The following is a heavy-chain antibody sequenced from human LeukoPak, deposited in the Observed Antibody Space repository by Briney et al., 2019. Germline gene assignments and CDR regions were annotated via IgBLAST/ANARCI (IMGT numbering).Heavy chain of an antibody. D-gene: IGHD1-26*01. CDR2: IKQDGSGK. J-gene: IGHJ4*02. CDR1: GFTYSSYW. Sequence: GGSLRLSCVASGFTYSSYWMSWVRQAPGKGLEWVANIKQDGSGKNYVDSVKGRFTISRDNAKNSLYLQMNSLRAEDTAVYYCTRDYRGTFDYWGQGTLVTVSS. CDR3: TRDYRGTFDY. V-gene: IGHV3-7*03.